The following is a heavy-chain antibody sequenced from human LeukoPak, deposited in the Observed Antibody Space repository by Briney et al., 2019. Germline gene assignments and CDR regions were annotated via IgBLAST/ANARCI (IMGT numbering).Heavy chain of an antibody. J-gene: IGHJ3*02. CDR3: AKDPGGQGAFDT. Sequence: GGALRLSCAASGFTFSRYAMSWVRQAPGKGLEGVSAISGSGGSTYYADSVKGRFTISRDNSKNTLYLQMNSLRAEDTAVYYCAKDPGGQGAFDTWGQGTMVTVSS. CDR2: ISGSGGST. CDR1: GFTFSRYA. V-gene: IGHV3-23*01. D-gene: IGHD3-10*01.